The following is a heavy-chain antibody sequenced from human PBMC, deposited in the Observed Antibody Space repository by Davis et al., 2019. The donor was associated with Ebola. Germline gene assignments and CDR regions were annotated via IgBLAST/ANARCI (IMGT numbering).Heavy chain of an antibody. CDR2: ISSSGSTI. V-gene: IGHV3-48*04. D-gene: IGHD2/OR15-2a*01. CDR3: ARDNSNTHWPYYFDY. CDR1: GFTFSSYS. J-gene: IGHJ4*02. Sequence: GESLKISCAASGFTFSSYSMNWVRQAPGKGLEWVSYISSSGSTIYYADSVKGRFTISRDNAKNSLYLQMNSLRVEDTAVYYCARDNSNTHWPYYFDYWGQGTLVTVSS.